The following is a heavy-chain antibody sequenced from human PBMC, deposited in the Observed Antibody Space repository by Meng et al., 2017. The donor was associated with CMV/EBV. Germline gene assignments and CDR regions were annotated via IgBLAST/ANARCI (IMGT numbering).Heavy chain of an antibody. J-gene: IGHJ5*02. D-gene: IGHD3-3*01. CDR2: ISYDGSNK. Sequence: SYAMHWVRQAPGKGLELVAVISYDGSNKYYADSVKGRFTISRDNSKNTLYLQMNSLRAEDTAVYYCARCPEITIFGVASDLNWFDPWGQGTLVTVSS. V-gene: IGHV3-30*04. CDR1: SYA. CDR3: ARCPEITIFGVASDLNWFDP.